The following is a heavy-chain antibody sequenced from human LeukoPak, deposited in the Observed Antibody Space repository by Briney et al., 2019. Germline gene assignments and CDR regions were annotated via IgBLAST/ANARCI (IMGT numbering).Heavy chain of an antibody. CDR2: FGGSGAGT. CDR3: AKRERYYFDS. CDR1: GFTFSTYE. V-gene: IGHV3-23*01. J-gene: IGHJ4*02. Sequence: PGGSLRLSCAASGFTFSTYEMSWVRQAPGKGLEWVSTFGGSGAGTYYADSVKGRFTISRDNSKNTLYLQMNSLRAEDTAVYYCAKRERYYFDSWGQGTLVTVSS.